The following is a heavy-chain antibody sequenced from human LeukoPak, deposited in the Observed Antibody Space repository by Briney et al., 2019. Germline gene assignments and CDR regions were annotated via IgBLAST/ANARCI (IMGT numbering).Heavy chain of an antibody. D-gene: IGHD7-27*01. CDR2: INPNSGGT. V-gene: IGHV1-2*02. J-gene: IGHJ4*02. CDR3: ARDVWGHLYYFDY. CDR1: GYSXTDHY. Sequence: ASVKVSCKASGYSXTDHYLHWLRQAPGQGLEWMGWINPNSGGTNYAQKFQGRVTMTRDTSISTAYMELSRLRSDDTAVYYCARDVWGHLYYFDYWGQGTLVTVSS.